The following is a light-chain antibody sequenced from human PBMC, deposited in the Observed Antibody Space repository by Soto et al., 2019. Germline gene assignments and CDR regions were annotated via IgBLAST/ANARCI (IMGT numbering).Light chain of an antibody. V-gene: IGLV2-14*03. CDR3: NSYTSSSTYV. J-gene: IGLJ1*01. CDR1: SSDVGGFNY. Sequence: QSVLTQPASLSGSPGQSITISCTGTSSDVGGFNYVSWYQQHPGKAPKLMIYDVTNRPSGVSYRFSGSKSGNTASLTISGLQAADEADYYCNSYTSSSTYVFGTGTKLTVL. CDR2: DVT.